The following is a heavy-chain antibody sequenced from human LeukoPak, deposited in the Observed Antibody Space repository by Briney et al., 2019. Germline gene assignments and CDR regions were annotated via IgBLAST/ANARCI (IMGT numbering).Heavy chain of an antibody. CDR1: GYTFTSYG. Sequence: ASVKVSCKASGYTFTSYGISWVRQAPGQGLEWMGWISAYNGNTNYAQKLQGRVTMTTDTSTSTAYMELRSLRSDDTAVYYCARYLAPPYYYYYMDVWGKGTTVTLSS. CDR3: ARYLAPPYYYYYMDV. V-gene: IGHV1-18*01. J-gene: IGHJ6*03. CDR2: ISAYNGNT.